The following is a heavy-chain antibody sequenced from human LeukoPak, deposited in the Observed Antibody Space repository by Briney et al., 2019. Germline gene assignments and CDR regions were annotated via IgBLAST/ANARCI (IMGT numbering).Heavy chain of an antibody. Sequence: ASVKVSCKASGYTFTSYGISWVRQAPGQGLEWMGWISAYNGNTNYAQKLQGRVTMTTDTSTSTAYMELRSLRSDDTAVYYCARLTGGIEVLYYFDYWGQGTLVTVSS. CDR1: GYTFTSYG. V-gene: IGHV1-18*01. CDR3: ARLTGGIEVLYYFDY. CDR2: ISAYNGNT. J-gene: IGHJ4*02. D-gene: IGHD1-26*01.